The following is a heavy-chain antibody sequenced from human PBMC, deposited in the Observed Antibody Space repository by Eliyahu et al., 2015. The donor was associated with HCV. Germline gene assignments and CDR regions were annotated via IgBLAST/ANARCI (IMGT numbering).Heavy chain of an antibody. Sequence: EVQLVESGGALVQPGRSLXLSCAASGXSFDDYALHWVRQAPGKGLEWVSGITWNSGTIDYADSVKGRFTMSRDNARNSLYLQMNSLRPEDTALYYCAKGVVAATITRDALDIKGQGTMVTVSS. CDR2: ITWNSGTI. J-gene: IGHJ3*02. D-gene: IGHD2-15*01. CDR1: GXSFDDYA. V-gene: IGHV3-9*01. CDR3: AKGVVAATITRDALDI.